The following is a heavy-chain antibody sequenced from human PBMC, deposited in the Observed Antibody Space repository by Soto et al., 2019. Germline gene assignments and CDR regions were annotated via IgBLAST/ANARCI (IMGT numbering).Heavy chain of an antibody. CDR2: ISSSSSYI. D-gene: IGHD6-13*01. CDR1: GFTFSSYS. J-gene: IGHJ6*02. CDR3: ARLGEAAARYYGMDV. Sequence: GWSLRLSCAASGFTFSSYSMNWVRQAPGKGLEWVSSISSSSSYIYYADSVKGRFTISRDNAKNSLYLQMNSLRAEDTAVYYCARLGEAAARYYGMDVWGQGTTVTVSS. V-gene: IGHV3-21*01.